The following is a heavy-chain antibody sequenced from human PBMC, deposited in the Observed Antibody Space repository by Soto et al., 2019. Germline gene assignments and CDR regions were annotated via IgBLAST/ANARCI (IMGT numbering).Heavy chain of an antibody. CDR3: ATSVKLWPQTWFDP. CDR2: INHSGST. V-gene: IGHV4-34*01. CDR1: GGSFSGYY. Sequence: PSETLSLTCAVYGGSFSGYYWSWIRQPPGKGLEWIGEINHSGSTNYNPSLKSRVTISVDTSKNQFSLKLSSVTAADTAVYYCATSVKLWPQTWFDPWGQGTLVTVS. D-gene: IGHD5-18*01. J-gene: IGHJ5*02.